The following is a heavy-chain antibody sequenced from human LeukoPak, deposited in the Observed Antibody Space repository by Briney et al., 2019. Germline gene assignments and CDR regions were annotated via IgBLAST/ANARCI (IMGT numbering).Heavy chain of an antibody. D-gene: IGHD2-8*01. CDR2: ISGSNTYI. J-gene: IGHJ4*02. CDR3: ARVMRRGNYLDY. Sequence: GGSLRLSCAASGFTFSNYCMNWVRQAPGKGLEWLSSISGSNTYISHADSVKGRFTIARDNVKDSLYLQMNSLRAEDTAMYYCARVMRRGNYLDYWGQGTLVTVSS. CDR1: GFTFSNYC. V-gene: IGHV3-21*01.